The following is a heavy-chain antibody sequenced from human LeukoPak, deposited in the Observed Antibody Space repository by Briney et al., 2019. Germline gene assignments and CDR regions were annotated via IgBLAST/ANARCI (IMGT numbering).Heavy chain of an antibody. V-gene: IGHV4-39*07. Sequence: SETLSLTCTVSGGSISSSSYYWGWIRQPPGKGLEWIGSIYYSGSTYYNPSLKSRVTISVDTSKNQFSLKLSSVTAADTAVYYCARVDDSSDLHLDAFDIWGQGTMVTVSS. CDR2: IYYSGST. J-gene: IGHJ3*02. D-gene: IGHD3-22*01. CDR3: ARVDDSSDLHLDAFDI. CDR1: GGSISSSSYY.